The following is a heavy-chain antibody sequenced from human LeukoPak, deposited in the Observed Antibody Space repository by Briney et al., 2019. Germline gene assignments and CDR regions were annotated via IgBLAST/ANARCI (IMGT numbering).Heavy chain of an antibody. V-gene: IGHV3-7*03. D-gene: IGHD5-18*01. J-gene: IGHJ4*02. CDR2: IKQDGSEK. Sequence: GGSLRLSCAASGFTFSSYWMSWVRQAPGKGLEWVANIKQDGSEKYYVDSVKGRFTISRDNAKNSLYLQMNSLRAEDTAVYYCAKGGVRLWFPFDYWGQGTLVTVSS. CDR3: AKGGVRLWFPFDY. CDR1: GFTFSSYW.